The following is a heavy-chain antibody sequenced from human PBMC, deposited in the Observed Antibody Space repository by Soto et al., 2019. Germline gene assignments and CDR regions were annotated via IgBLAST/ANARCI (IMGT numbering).Heavy chain of an antibody. CDR2: IDWDDDK. V-gene: IGHV2-70*11. Sequence: SGPTLVNPTQTLTLTCTFSGFSLSTSGMCVSWIRQPPGKALEWLARIDWDDDKYYSTSLKTRLTISKDTSKNQVVLTMTNMDPVDTATYYCARTRRDGYNYVYYGMDVWGQGTTVTVSS. J-gene: IGHJ6*02. CDR1: GFSLSTSGMC. CDR3: ARTRRDGYNYVYYGMDV. D-gene: IGHD5-12*01.